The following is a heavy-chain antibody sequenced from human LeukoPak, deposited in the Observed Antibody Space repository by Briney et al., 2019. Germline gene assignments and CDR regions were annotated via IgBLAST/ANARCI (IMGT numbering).Heavy chain of an antibody. D-gene: IGHD2-15*01. CDR2: ISSSGSTI. J-gene: IGHJ6*03. V-gene: IGHV3-11*04. CDR3: ARFEESPLSYCSGGSCYGDYYYMDV. Sequence: GGSLRLSCAASGFTFSDYYMSWIRQAPGKGLEWVSYISSSGSTIYYADSVKGRFTISRDNAKNSLYLQMNSLRAEDTAVYYCARFEESPLSYCSGGSCYGDYYYMDVWGKGTTVTVSS. CDR1: GFTFSDYY.